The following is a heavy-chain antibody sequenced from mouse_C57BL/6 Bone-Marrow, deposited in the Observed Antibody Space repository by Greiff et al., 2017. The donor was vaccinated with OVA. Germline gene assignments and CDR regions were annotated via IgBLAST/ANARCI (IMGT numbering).Heavy chain of an antibody. CDR1: GFTFSDYY. J-gene: IGHJ2*01. CDR3: ARGDYYGSSHLDY. Sequence: EVNVVESGGGLVQPGGSLKLSCAASGFTFSDYYMYWVRQTPEKRLEWVAYISNGGGSTYSPDTVKGRFTISRDNAKNTLYLQMSRLKSEDTAMYYCARGDYYGSSHLDYWGQGTTLTFSS. D-gene: IGHD1-1*01. V-gene: IGHV5-12*01. CDR2: ISNGGGST.